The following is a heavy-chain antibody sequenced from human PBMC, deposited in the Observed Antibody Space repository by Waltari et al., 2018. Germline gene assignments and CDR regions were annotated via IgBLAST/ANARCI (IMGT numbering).Heavy chain of an antibody. CDR2: IKQDGSEK. Sequence: EVQLVESGGGLVQPGGSLRLACAASGFTFSRHWMRWVRQAPGKGLEWVANIKQDGSEKYYVDSVKGRFTISRDNAKNSLYLQMNSLRAEDTAVYYCAREGAVAGDFDYWGQGTLVTVSS. J-gene: IGHJ4*02. CDR1: GFTFSRHW. V-gene: IGHV3-7*01. CDR3: AREGAVAGDFDY. D-gene: IGHD6-19*01.